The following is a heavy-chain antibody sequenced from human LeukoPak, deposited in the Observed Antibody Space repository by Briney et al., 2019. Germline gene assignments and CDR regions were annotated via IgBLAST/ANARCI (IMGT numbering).Heavy chain of an antibody. CDR2: ISGSGGST. D-gene: IGHD3-22*01. J-gene: IGHJ4*02. CDR3: AKTLPEDSSGFDY. V-gene: IGHV3-23*01. CDR1: GFTFSSYA. Sequence: PGGSLRLSCAASGFTFSSYAMSWVHQAPGKGLEWVSAISGSGGSTYYADSVKGRFTISRDNSKNTLYLQMNSLRAEDTAVYYSAKTLPEDSSGFDYWGQGTLVTVSS.